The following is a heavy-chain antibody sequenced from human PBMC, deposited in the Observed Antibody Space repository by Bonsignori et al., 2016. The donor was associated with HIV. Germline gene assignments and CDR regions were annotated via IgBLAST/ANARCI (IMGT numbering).Heavy chain of an antibody. J-gene: IGHJ3*02. D-gene: IGHD6-13*01. V-gene: IGHV4-61*03. Sequence: WIRQPPGKGLEWIGYIYYSGSTTYNASLESRVTISVDTSKNYLSLKLRSVTAADTAVYYCARVGIESAGVGAFDIWGQGTMVTVSS. CDR3: ARVGIESAGVGAFDI. CDR2: IYYSGST.